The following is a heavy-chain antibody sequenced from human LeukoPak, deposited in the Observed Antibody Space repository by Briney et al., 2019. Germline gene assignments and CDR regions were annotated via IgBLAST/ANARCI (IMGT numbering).Heavy chain of an antibody. V-gene: IGHV4-59*08. D-gene: IGHD5-18*01. Sequence: PSETLSLTCTVSGGSISSYYWSWVRQPPGKGLEWIGYIYYSGSTNYNPSLKSRVTISVDTSKNQFSLKLSSVTAADTAVYYCARHHSSSGYSYGLGAFVIWGQGTMVTVSS. CDR2: IYYSGST. CDR3: ARHHSSSGYSYGLGAFVI. J-gene: IGHJ3*02. CDR1: GGSISSYY.